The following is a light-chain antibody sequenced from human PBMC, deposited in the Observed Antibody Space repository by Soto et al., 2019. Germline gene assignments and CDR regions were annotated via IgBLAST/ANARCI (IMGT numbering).Light chain of an antibody. CDR1: RTIMTY. J-gene: IGKJ1*01. CDR2: AAS. Sequence: DIQMPQSPSSLSASVGDEVGMTCRASRTIMTYLNWYQLKPGKPPRLLIYAASSLQSGVPSRFSGSGSGTDFTLTISSLQPEDFATYSCQQSYNSPQTFGQGTKVDIK. CDR3: QQSYNSPQT. V-gene: IGKV1-39*01.